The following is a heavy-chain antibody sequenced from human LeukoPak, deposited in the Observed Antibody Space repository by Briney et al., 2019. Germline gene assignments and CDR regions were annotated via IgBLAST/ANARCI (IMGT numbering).Heavy chain of an antibody. V-gene: IGHV4-34*01. CDR1: GGSMNNYY. J-gene: IGHJ5*02. CDR3: ARVVRYCSSTSCYADWFDP. Sequence: PSETLSLTCTVSGGSMNNYYWSWIRQPPGKGLEWIGEINHSGSTNYNPSLKSRVTISVDTSKNQFSLKLSSVTAADTAVYYCARVVRYCSSTSCYADWFDPWGQGTLVTVSS. CDR2: INHSGST. D-gene: IGHD2-2*01.